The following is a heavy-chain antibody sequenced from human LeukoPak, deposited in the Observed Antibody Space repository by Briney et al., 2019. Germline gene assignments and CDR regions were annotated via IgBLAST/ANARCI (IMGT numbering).Heavy chain of an antibody. J-gene: IGHJ4*02. V-gene: IGHV3-33*06. CDR2: IWYDGSNK. CDR3: AKDEGVGSWGNTWGLVY. Sequence: TGGSLRLSCAGSGFTFSSYGMYRGRQAPGKGLEWVAVIWYDGSNKYYADSVKGRFTISRDNSKNTLYLQMNSLRVEDTAVYYCAKDEGVGSWGNTWGLVYWGQGTLVTVSS. CDR1: GFTFSSYG. D-gene: IGHD6-6*01.